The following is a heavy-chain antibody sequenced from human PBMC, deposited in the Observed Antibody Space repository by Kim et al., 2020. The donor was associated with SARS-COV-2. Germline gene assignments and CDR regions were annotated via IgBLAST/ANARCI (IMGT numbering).Heavy chain of an antibody. J-gene: IGHJ5*02. V-gene: IGHV3-11*01. D-gene: IGHD7-27*01. Sequence: YADSVKGRFTIPRANAKTSLYLQMTSMRAEDTAVYYCARDKANWGSWFDPWDQGTLVTVSS. CDR3: ARDKANWGSWFDP.